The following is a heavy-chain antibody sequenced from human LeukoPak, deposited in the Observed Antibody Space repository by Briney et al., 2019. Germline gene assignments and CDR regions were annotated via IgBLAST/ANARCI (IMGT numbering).Heavy chain of an antibody. Sequence: SETLSLTSTVSGGYIISRSHYWGWIRQPPGKGLEWIGSVYYSGNTYYNPSLKTRATISIDTPTSKNQFSLTLSSVTTADTAVYYCARHHAEILVPNDWGQGTLVTVSS. CDR1: GGYIISRSHY. CDR2: VYYSGNT. CDR3: ARHHAEILVPND. J-gene: IGHJ4*02. V-gene: IGHV4-39*01. D-gene: IGHD1-1*01.